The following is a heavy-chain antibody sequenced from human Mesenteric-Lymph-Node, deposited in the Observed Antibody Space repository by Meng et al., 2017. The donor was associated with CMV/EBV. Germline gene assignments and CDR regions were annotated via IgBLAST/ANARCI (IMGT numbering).Heavy chain of an antibody. V-gene: IGHV4-34*01. J-gene: IGHJ4*02. Sequence: QVQQQHGGAVLFKTSETLSLSCAVYGGSFRGYYWSWIRQPPGKGLEWIGEIKHSGSTNYNPSLKSRVTISVDTSKNQFSLKLSSVTAADTAVYYCARHQRWLKSEGGFNYWGQGTLVTVSS. CDR3: ARHQRWLKSEGGFNY. D-gene: IGHD4-23*01. CDR1: GGSFRGYY. CDR2: IKHSGST.